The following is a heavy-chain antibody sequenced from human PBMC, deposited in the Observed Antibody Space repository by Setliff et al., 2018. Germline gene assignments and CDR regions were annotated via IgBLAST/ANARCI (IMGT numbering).Heavy chain of an antibody. V-gene: IGHV1-2*02. CDR2: INPNSGGT. Sequence: ASVKVSCKASGYTFTGYYIHWVRQAPGQGLEYMGWINPNSGGTNYAPKFQGRVTMTRDTSISTVYMEVSRLRSDDTAVYFCARDGDILSTYYIYYYYMDVWGKGTTVTVSS. CDR3: ARDGDILSTYYIYYYYMDV. CDR1: GYTFTGYY. D-gene: IGHD3-9*01. J-gene: IGHJ6*03.